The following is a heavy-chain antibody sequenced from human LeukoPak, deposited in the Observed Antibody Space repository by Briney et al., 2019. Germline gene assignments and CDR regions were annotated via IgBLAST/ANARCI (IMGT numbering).Heavy chain of an antibody. Sequence: GGSLRLSCAASGFTFSSYEIHWVRQAPGPGLEGVSKIGGIGSIMYADSVKGRFTISTDSAKSSVYLQMNSLRAEDTAVYYCARRLPYYGMDVWGQGTTVTVSS. CDR3: ARRLPYYGMDV. J-gene: IGHJ6*02. V-gene: IGHV3-48*03. CDR1: GFTFSSYE. CDR2: IGGIGSIM.